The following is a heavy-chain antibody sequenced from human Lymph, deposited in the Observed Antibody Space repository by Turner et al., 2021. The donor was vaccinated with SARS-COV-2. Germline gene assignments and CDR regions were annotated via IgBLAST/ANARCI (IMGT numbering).Heavy chain of an antibody. V-gene: IGHV4-59*01. D-gene: IGHD2-21*02. J-gene: IGHJ5*02. CDR2: IYYRGST. CDR3: ARETVNNWVDP. CDR1: GGSMNSNY. Sequence: QVQLQESCPRLVKPLETLSLTCTVSGGSMNSNYWSWIRQPPGKRLEWIGYIYYRGSTNYNPSLESRVTISVDTSRNQFSLILTSVTAADTAIYYCARETVNNWVDPWGQGTLVTVSS.